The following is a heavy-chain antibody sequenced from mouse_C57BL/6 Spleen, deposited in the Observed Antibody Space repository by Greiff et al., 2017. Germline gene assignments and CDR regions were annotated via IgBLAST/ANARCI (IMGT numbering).Heavy chain of an antibody. Sequence: QVQLQQSGPELVKPGASVKISCKASGYAFSSSWMNWVKQRPGKGLEWIGRIYPGDGDTNYNGKFKGKATLTADKSSSTAYMQLSSLTSEDSAVYFCARYASNYVNYYAMDYWGQGTSVTVSS. CDR3: ARYASNYVNYYAMDY. V-gene: IGHV1-82*01. D-gene: IGHD2-5*01. J-gene: IGHJ4*01. CDR2: IYPGDGDT. CDR1: GYAFSSSW.